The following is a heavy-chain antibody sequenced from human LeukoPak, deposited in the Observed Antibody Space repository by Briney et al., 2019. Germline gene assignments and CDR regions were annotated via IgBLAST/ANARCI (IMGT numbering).Heavy chain of an antibody. CDR1: GFTFSSYW. CDR3: ARVNYDFWSGFDY. CDR2: IKQDGSEK. D-gene: IGHD3-3*01. Sequence: GSLRLSCAASGFTFSSYWMSWVRQAPGKGLEWVANIKQDGSEKYYVDSVKGRFTISRDNAKNSLYLQMNSLRAEDTAVYYCARVNYDFWSGFDYWGQGTLVTVSS. V-gene: IGHV3-7*04. J-gene: IGHJ4*02.